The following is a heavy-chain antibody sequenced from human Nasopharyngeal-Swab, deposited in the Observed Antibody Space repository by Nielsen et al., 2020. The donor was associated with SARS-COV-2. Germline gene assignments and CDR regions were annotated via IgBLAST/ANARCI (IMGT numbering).Heavy chain of an antibody. CDR1: GFTFSSRP. Sequence: GESLKISCATSGFTFSSRPMFWVRQAPGKGLEWVSSLTSSGGTTYYADSVRGRFTISRDNSKNTLYLQMNSLRAEDTAVYFCAKDWRYGGGYWGQGTLVTVSS. D-gene: IGHD4-23*01. V-gene: IGHV3-23*01. CDR2: LTSSGGTT. J-gene: IGHJ4*02. CDR3: AKDWRYGGGY.